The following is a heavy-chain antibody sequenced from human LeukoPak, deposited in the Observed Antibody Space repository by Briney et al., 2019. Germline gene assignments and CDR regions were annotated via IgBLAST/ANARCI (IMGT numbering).Heavy chain of an antibody. V-gene: IGHV1-2*02. J-gene: IGHJ1*01. D-gene: IGHD3-22*01. Sequence: GASVKVSCKASGYTFTGNYMHWLRQAPGQGLQWMGWINPNSGGTNYAQKFQGRVTMTRDTSISTAYMELNRLRSDDTAVYYYARGSYDSSDFEYFHHWGQGTLVTVSS. CDR2: INPNSGGT. CDR3: ARGSYDSSDFEYFHH. CDR1: GYTFTGNY.